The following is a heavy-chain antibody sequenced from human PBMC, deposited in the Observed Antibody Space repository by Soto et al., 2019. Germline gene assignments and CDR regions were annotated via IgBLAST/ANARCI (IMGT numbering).Heavy chain of an antibody. J-gene: IGHJ3*02. D-gene: IGHD6-19*01. CDR2: IYYSGST. CDR3: ARAPTIAVAGHDAFDI. V-gene: IGHV4-59*12. CDR1: GCSISSYY. Sequence: SETLSLTCPFSGCSISSYYWSWIRQPPGKGLEWIGYIYYSGSTNYNPSLKSRVTISVDKSKNQFSLKLSSVTAADTAVYYCARAPTIAVAGHDAFDIWGQGTMVTVSS.